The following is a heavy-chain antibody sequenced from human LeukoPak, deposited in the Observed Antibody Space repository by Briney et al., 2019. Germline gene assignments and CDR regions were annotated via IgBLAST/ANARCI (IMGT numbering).Heavy chain of an antibody. CDR3: AALDHGHDY. CDR2: INHSGST. V-gene: IGHV4-39*07. CDR1: GVSIRSGSYY. Sequence: SQTLSLTCNVSGVSIRSGSYYWSWIRQPPGKGLEWIGEINHSGSTNYNPSLKSRVTISVDTSKNQFSLKLSSVTAADTAVYYCAALDHGHDYWGQGTLVTVSS. J-gene: IGHJ4*02.